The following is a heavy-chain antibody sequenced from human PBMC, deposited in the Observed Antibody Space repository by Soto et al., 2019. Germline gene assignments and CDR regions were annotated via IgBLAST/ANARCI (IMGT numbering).Heavy chain of an antibody. V-gene: IGHV3-33*01. Sequence: PGGSLRLSCAASGFTFSSYGFHWVRQAPGKGLEWVAVIWYDGSKTYYVESVKGRFTISRDNSKNTLYLQLNSLRAEDKAVYRCARDLGSTNYYFDYWGLGTLVTVSS. J-gene: IGHJ4*02. CDR3: ARDLGSTNYYFDY. D-gene: IGHD5-12*01. CDR1: GFTFSSYG. CDR2: IWYDGSKT.